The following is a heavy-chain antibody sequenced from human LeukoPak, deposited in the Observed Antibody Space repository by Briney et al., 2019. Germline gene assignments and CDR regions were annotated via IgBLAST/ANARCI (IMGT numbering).Heavy chain of an antibody. CDR2: IYYSGST. Sequence: SETLSLTCTVSGDFISSYYCSWIRQPPGKGLEWIGQIYYSGSTNYNPSLKRRVTISIDTSRSQFSLKLSSVTAADTAVYYCATSRAYCGGDCYFDPWGQGNLVTVSS. CDR3: ATSRAYCGGDCYFDP. D-gene: IGHD2-21*02. J-gene: IGHJ5*02. CDR1: GDFISSYY. V-gene: IGHV4-59*01.